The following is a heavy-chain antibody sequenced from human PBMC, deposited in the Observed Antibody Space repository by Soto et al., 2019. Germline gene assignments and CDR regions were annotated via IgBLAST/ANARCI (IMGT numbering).Heavy chain of an antibody. CDR1: GGSISSGGYY. Sequence: SETLSLTCTVSGGSISSGGYYWYWIRQHPGKGLEWIGYIYYSGTTYYNPSLKSRVTISVDTSKNQFSLKLSSVTAADTAVYYCARGVGGSYYHDYAFDIWGQGTMVTVSS. V-gene: IGHV4-31*03. CDR3: ARGVGGSYYHDYAFDI. CDR2: IYYSGTT. D-gene: IGHD1-26*01. J-gene: IGHJ3*02.